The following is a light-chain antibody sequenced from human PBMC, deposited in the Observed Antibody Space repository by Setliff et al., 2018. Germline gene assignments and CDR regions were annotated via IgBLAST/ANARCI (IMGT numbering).Light chain of an antibody. Sequence: QSVLTQPASVSGPPGQSVTISCTGTSSDVGGYNYVSWYQQHPGKAPKLMIYEVSKRPSGVPDRFSGSKSGNTASLTVSGLQAEDEADYYCSSYAGSSTLYVSGTGTKVTVL. J-gene: IGLJ1*01. CDR1: SSDVGGYNY. CDR3: SSYAGSSTLYV. V-gene: IGLV2-8*01. CDR2: EVS.